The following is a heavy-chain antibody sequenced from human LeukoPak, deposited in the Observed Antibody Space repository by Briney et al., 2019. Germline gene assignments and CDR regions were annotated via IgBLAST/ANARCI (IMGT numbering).Heavy chain of an antibody. CDR1: GGSISSYY. J-gene: IGHJ5*02. CDR2: IYYTGST. V-gene: IGHV4-59*01. CDR3: ARESSWFDP. Sequence: SETLSLTCTISGGSISSYYWSWIRQPPGKGLEWIGYIYYTGSTNHNPSLKSRVTISVDTSKNQFSLKLSSVTAADTAVYYCARESSWFDPWGQGTLVTVSS.